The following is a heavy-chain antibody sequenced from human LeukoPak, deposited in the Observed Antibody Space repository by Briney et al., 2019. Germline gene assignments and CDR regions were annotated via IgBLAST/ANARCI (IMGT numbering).Heavy chain of an antibody. J-gene: IGHJ4*02. CDR2: IRSKAYGGTT. CDR3: TRISERYYDFWSGYY. V-gene: IGHV3-49*04. CDR1: GFTFGDYA. Sequence: GGSLRLSCTASGFTFGDYAMSWVRQAPGKGLGWVGFIRSKAYGGTTEYAASVKGRFTISRDDSKSIAYLQMNSLKTEDTAVYYCTRISERYYDFWSGYYWGQGTLVTVSS. D-gene: IGHD3-3*01.